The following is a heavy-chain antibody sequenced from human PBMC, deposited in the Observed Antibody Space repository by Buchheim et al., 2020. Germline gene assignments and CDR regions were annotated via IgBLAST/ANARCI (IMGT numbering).Heavy chain of an antibody. Sequence: EVQLVDSGGGLVQPGGSLRLSCVASEFTFSSSWMSWVRQAPGKGLEWVANINEDGSENYYVDSGKGRFTISRDNAKKSLYLQVNTLGAEDTAVYYCARLKWGYFDLWGRGTL. D-gene: IGHD1-26*01. CDR2: INEDGSEN. J-gene: IGHJ2*01. CDR1: EFTFSSSW. CDR3: ARLKWGYFDL. V-gene: IGHV3-7*01.